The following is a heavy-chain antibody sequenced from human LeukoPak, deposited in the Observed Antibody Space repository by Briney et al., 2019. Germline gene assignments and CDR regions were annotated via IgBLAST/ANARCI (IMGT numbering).Heavy chain of an antibody. CDR3: ARDGSSYGSGSYYKRGYFDY. Sequence: GGSLTLSCAASGFTFSRNGMHWVRQPPGKGLEWVAVISYDGSNKYYADSMKGRITMSRDNSKIELYMQMNSLRAEDTAVYDCARDGSSYGSGSYYKRGYFDYWGQGTMATVSS. J-gene: IGHJ4*02. CDR1: GFTFSRNG. V-gene: IGHV3-30*19. CDR2: ISYDGSNK. D-gene: IGHD3-10*01.